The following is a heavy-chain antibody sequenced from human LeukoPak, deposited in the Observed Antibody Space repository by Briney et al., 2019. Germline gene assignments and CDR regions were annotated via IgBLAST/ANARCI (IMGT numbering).Heavy chain of an antibody. D-gene: IGHD1-26*01. V-gene: IGHV4-59*01. Sequence: KASETPSLTCTVSGGSISSYYWSWIRQPPGKGLEWIGYIYYSGSTNYNPSLKSRVTISVDTSKNQFSLKLSSVTAADTAVYYCARGSGSYYYWGQGTLVTVSS. CDR1: GGSISSYY. CDR2: IYYSGST. J-gene: IGHJ4*02. CDR3: ARGSGSYYY.